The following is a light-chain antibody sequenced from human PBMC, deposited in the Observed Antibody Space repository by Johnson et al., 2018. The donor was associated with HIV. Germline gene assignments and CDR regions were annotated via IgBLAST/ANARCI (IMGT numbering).Light chain of an antibody. CDR1: SSNIGSNS. CDR3: AAWDDSLKALWV. CDR2: SNN. V-gene: IGLV1-44*01. J-gene: IGLJ1*01. Sequence: QSVLTQPPSASGTPGQRVTISCSGSSSNIGSNSVNWYQQLPGTAPKLLIYSNNQRPSGVPDRFSGSKSGTSASLAISGLLSGDEADYYCAAWDDSLKALWVFGTGTKVTVL.